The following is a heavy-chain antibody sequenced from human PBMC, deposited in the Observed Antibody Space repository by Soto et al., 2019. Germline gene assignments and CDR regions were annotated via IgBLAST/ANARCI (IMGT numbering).Heavy chain of an antibody. V-gene: IGHV3-7*01. Sequence: EVQLVESGGGLVQPGGSLRLSCAASGFTFSSSWMSWVRQAAGKGLEWVANIKQDGSEKYYVDSVKGRFTISRDNAKTSLYLQMKSLRAEDTAVYYCARRRAAAGADDYWGQGTLVTVSS. CDR2: IKQDGSEK. D-gene: IGHD6-13*01. CDR1: GFTFSSSW. CDR3: ARRRAAAGADDY. J-gene: IGHJ4*02.